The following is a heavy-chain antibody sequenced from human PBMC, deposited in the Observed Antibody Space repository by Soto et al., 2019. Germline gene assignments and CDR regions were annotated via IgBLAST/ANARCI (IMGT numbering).Heavy chain of an antibody. CDR2: INAGNGNT. D-gene: IGHD3-3*01. CDR1: GYTFTSYA. V-gene: IGHV1-3*01. CDR3: ARGGITIFGVAHHGVWFDP. Sequence: GASVKVSCKASGYTFTSYAMNWVRQAPGQRLEWMGWINAGNGNTKYSQKFQGRVTITRDTSASTAYMELSSLRSEDTAVYYCARGGITIFGVAHHGVWFDPWGQGTLVTVSS. J-gene: IGHJ5*02.